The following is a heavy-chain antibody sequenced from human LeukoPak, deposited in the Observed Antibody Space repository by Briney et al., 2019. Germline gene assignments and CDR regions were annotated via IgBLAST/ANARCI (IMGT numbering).Heavy chain of an antibody. V-gene: IGHV3-9*01. CDR2: ISWNSGSI. D-gene: IGHD2-2*01. J-gene: IGHJ3*02. Sequence: GGSLRLSCAASGFTVSSNYMSWVRQAPGKGLEWVSGISWNSGSIGYADSVKGRFTISRDNAKNSLYLQMNSLRAEDTALYYCAKDLVGGGVVVPAADDAFDIWGQGTMVTVSS. CDR1: GFTVSSNY. CDR3: AKDLVGGGVVVPAADDAFDI.